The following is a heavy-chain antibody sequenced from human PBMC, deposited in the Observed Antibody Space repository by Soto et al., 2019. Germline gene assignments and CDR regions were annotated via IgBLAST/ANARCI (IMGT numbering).Heavy chain of an antibody. CDR3: ARAVVNCISPNCYGIQPDWFDP. CDR2: IIPIFGTA. Sequence: QVQLVQSGAEVKKPGSSVKVSCKASGGTFSSYAISWVRQAPGQGLEWMGGIIPIFGTANYAQKFQGRVTITADESTSTAYMELSSLRSEDTAVYFCARAVVNCISPNCYGIQPDWFDPWGQGTLVTVSS. V-gene: IGHV1-69*12. J-gene: IGHJ5*02. D-gene: IGHD2-2*01. CDR1: GGTFSSYA.